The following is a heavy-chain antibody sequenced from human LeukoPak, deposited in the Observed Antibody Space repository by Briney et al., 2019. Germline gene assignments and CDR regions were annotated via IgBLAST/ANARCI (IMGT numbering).Heavy chain of an antibody. V-gene: IGHV3-66*01. J-gene: IGHJ4*02. CDR3: AIRKSGNAIDY. Sequence: GGSLRLSCAASGFTFSSYSMNWARQAPGKGLEWVAVIYSGGSTNYADSVKGRFTISRDNSKNTLYLLMNSLRAEDTAVYYCAIRKSGNAIDYWGQGTLVTVSS. CDR2: IYSGGST. CDR1: GFTFSSYS. D-gene: IGHD5-12*01.